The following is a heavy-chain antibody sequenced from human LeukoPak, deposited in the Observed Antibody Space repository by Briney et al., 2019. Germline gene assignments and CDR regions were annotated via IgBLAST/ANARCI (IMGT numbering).Heavy chain of an antibody. CDR1: GLILRSYA. V-gene: IGHV3-23*01. CDR2: ISGSGGAI. J-gene: IGHJ3*02. Sequence: GGSLRLSCAASGLILRSYAMSWVRQAPGKGLEWVSAISGSGGAIDYADSVKGRFTISRDNAKNSLYLQMNSLRAEDTAVYYCAGGVRDGYNYGSSDIWGLGTMVTVSS. D-gene: IGHD5-24*01. CDR3: AGGVRDGYNYGSSDI.